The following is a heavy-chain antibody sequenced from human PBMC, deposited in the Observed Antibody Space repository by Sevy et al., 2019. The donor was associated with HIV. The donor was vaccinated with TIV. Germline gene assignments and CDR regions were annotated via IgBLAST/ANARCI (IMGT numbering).Heavy chain of an antibody. V-gene: IGHV3-30*03. CDR3: ARAYYDFWSGYFYDAFDI. CDR2: ISYDGSIK. Sequence: GGSLRLSCAASGFTFSSYGMHWVRQAPGKGLEWVAVISYDGSIKYYVDSVKGRFTISRDNSKNTLYLQMNSLRAEDTAVYYCARAYYDFWSGYFYDAFDIWGQGTMVTVSS. D-gene: IGHD3-3*01. J-gene: IGHJ3*02. CDR1: GFTFSSYG.